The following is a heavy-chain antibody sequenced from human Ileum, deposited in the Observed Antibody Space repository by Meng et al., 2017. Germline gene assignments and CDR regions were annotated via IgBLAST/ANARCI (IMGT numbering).Heavy chain of an antibody. CDR2: IKSQTNGGTT. CDR3: STLGVIGTASLDY. J-gene: IGHJ4*02. D-gene: IGHD2-15*01. Sequence: GESLKISCAASGFTFSNVWMSWVRQAPGKGLEWVGRIKSQTNGGTTEYAAPVKGRFTISRDDSKNTLYLQMSSLKTEDTAMYYCSTLGVIGTASLDYWGQGTLVTVSS. V-gene: IGHV3-15*01. CDR1: GFTFSNVW.